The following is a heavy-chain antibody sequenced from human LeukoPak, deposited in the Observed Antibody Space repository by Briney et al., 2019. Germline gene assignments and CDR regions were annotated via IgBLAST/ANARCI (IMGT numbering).Heavy chain of an antibody. D-gene: IGHD3-22*01. CDR1: GYTFNNYY. CDR3: ARSHSSGYLD. CDR2: ISAYNGNT. V-gene: IGHV1-18*04. Sequence: VASVKVSCKASGYTFNNYYIHWVRQAPGQGLEWMGWISAYNGNTNYAQKLQGRVTMTTDTSTSTAYMELRSLRSDDTAVYYCARSHSSGYLDWGQGTLVTVSS. J-gene: IGHJ4*02.